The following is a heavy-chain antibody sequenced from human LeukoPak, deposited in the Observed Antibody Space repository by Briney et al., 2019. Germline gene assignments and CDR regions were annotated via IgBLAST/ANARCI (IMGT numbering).Heavy chain of an antibody. V-gene: IGHV1-69*02. CDR2: IIPILGIA. CDR1: GGTFSSYT. CDR3: ARTLRAYDSED. J-gene: IGHJ4*02. Sequence: GASVKVSCKASGGTFSSYTISWVRQAPGQGLEWMGRIIPILGIAKYAQKFQGRVTITADKSTSTAYMELSSLRSEDTAVYYCARTLRAYDSEDWGQGTLVTVSS. D-gene: IGHD3-22*01.